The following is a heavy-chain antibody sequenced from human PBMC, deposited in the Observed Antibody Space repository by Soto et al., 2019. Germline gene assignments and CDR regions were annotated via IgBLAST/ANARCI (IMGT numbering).Heavy chain of an antibody. Sequence: HVQLVESGGGVVQPGTSLRVSCVGSGFTFRSYVIHWVRQPPGKGLEWVALTSYDGSDKYYDDSVRGRFTISRDNSRNTVDLQMASLRLEDTALYYCARWGMRGGLDDWGQGTLVSVSS. V-gene: IGHV3-30*19. D-gene: IGHD3-16*01. CDR1: GFTFRSYV. CDR3: ARWGMRGGLDD. J-gene: IGHJ1*01. CDR2: TSYDGSDK.